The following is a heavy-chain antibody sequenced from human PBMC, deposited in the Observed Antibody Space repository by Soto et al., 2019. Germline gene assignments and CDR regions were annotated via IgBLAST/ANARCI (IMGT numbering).Heavy chain of an antibody. D-gene: IGHD3-22*01. J-gene: IGHJ4*01. CDR2: ISSRGIST. CDR3: SRALTHYYDTSGPAFGY. CDR1: GFTFSSFD. V-gene: IGHV3-48*03. Sequence: DVQLVESGGALVQPGGSLRLSCVGSGFTFSSFDMNWVRQAPGKGLEWISYISSRGISTYYADSVKGRFTISRDNAENSLFLQMNSLRVEDTAVYYCSRALTHYYDTSGPAFGYWGHRTLLTVSS.